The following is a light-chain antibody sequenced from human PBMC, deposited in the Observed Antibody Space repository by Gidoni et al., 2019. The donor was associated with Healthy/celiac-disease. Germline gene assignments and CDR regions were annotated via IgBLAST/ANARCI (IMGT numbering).Light chain of an antibody. CDR3: QLYNCAPAIT. V-gene: IGKV1-27*01. J-gene: IGKJ5*01. CDR2: AAS. Sequence: DIQMTPFPSSLSASVGDRVTITGRSSHDISNYLVWYQQKPGKVTTLLIYAASTLQAGVPSRFSGSGSGTDFTLPISSLLPEDVATSYCQLYNCAPAITFGQGTQLEIK. CDR1: HDISNY.